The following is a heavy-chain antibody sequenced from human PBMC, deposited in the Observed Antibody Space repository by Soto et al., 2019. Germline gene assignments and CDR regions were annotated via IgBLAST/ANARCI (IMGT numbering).Heavy chain of an antibody. J-gene: IGHJ4*02. CDR2: IYYSGST. CDR3: ARGGVYYYDSSGYPAFDY. CDR1: GGSISSGDYY. Sequence: QVQLQESGPGLVKPSQTLSLTCTVSGGSISSGDYYWSWIRQPPGKGLEWIGYIYYSGSTYYNPSLRCRVTISVDTSKNQFSLKLSSVTAADTAVYYCARGGVYYYDSSGYPAFDYWGQGTLVTVSS. V-gene: IGHV4-30-4*01. D-gene: IGHD3-22*01.